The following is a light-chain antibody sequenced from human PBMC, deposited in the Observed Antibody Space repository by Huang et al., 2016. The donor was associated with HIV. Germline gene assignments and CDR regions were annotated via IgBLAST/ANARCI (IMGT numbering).Light chain of an antibody. V-gene: IGKV4-1*01. Sequence: DIVMTQSPDSLAVSLGERATINCKSSQSVLYSSNSKNYLARYQQRPGQPPKLLIYWASARESGVPDRFSGSGSGTDFTLTISSLQAEDVAVYYCQQYYSSPFTFGGGTKVEIK. CDR1: QSVLYSSNSKNY. CDR2: WAS. J-gene: IGKJ4*01. CDR3: QQYYSSPFT.